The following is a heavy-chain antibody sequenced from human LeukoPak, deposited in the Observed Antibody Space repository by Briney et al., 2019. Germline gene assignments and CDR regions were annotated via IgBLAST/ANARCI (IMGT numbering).Heavy chain of an antibody. Sequence: PSKTLSLTCTVSGGSISSDYWQWIRQPPGKGLEWIGYIYNSGSNNYNPSLKSQVTISVDTSKNQFSLKLTSVTAADTAVYYCATRGSWGQGTLVTVSS. D-gene: IGHD3-10*01. J-gene: IGHJ5*02. CDR2: IYNSGSN. V-gene: IGHV4-59*08. CDR1: GGSISSDY. CDR3: ATRGS.